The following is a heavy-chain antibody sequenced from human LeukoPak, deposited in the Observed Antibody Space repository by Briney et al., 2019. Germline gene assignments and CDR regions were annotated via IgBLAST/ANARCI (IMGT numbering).Heavy chain of an antibody. V-gene: IGHV1-69*04. D-gene: IGHD2-15*01. CDR1: GGTFSSYA. J-gene: IGHJ6*02. CDR3: ARVGYCSGGSCYGQNCYYGMDV. Sequence: SVKVSCKASGGTFSSYAISWVRQAPGQGLEWMGRIIPILGIANYAQKFQGRVTITADKSTSTAYMELSSLRSEDTAVYYCARVGYCSGGSCYGQNCYYGMDVWGQGTTVTVSS. CDR2: IIPILGIA.